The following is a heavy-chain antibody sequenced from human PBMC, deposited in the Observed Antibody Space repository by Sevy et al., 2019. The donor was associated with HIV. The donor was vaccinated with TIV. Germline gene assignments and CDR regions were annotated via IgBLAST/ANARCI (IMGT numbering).Heavy chain of an antibody. CDR1: GGSFSGYY. J-gene: IGHJ4*02. D-gene: IGHD3-10*01. V-gene: IGHV4-34*01. Sequence: SETLSLTCAVYGGSFSGYYWSWIRQPPGKGLEWIGEINHSGSTNYNPSFKSRVTISVDTSKNQFALKLSSVTAADTAVYYCARGLLFGTMGRGLIDYWGQGTLVTVSS. CDR3: ARGLLFGTMGRGLIDY. CDR2: INHSGST.